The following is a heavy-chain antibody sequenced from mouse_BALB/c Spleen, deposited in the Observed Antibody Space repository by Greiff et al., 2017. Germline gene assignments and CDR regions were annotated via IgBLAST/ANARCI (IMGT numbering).Heavy chain of an antibody. CDR3: ARHPPLWSYYAMDY. Sequence: EVQLVESGGGLVQPGGSLKLSCAASGFTFSSYGMSWVRQTPDKRLELVATINSNGGSTYYPDSVKGRFTISRDNAKNTLYLQMSSLKSEDTAMYYCARHPPLWSYYAMDYWGQGTSVTVSS. CDR1: GFTFSSYG. V-gene: IGHV5-6-3*01. J-gene: IGHJ4*01. D-gene: IGHD1-1*02. CDR2: INSNGGST.